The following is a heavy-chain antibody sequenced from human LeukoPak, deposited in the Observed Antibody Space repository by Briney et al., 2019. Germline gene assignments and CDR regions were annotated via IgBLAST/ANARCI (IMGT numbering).Heavy chain of an antibody. CDR2: IIPIFGTA. J-gene: IGHJ5*02. CDR1: GGTFSSYA. Sequence: GASVKVSCKASGGTFSSYAISWVRQAPGQGLEWMGGIIPIFGTANYAQKFQGRVTITADESTGTAYMELSSLRSEDTAVYYCARGSCSSTSCYHNWFDPWGQGTLVTVSS. V-gene: IGHV1-69*13. D-gene: IGHD2-2*01. CDR3: ARGSCSSTSCYHNWFDP.